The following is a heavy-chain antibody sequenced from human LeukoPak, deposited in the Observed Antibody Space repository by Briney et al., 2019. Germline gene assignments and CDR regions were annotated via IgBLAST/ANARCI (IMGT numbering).Heavy chain of an antibody. J-gene: IGHJ4*02. V-gene: IGHV4-59*01. CDR3: ARDQRRDYGDYFDN. CDR2: THYSGST. D-gene: IGHD3-16*01. Sequence: LETLSLTCTVSGDSISSYFWSWIRQSPGKGLEWIGYTHYSGSTSYNPSLTSRVTISLDTSKNQFYLKLSSVTASDTAFYYCARDQRRDYGDYFDNWGQGTQVTVSS. CDR1: GDSISSYF.